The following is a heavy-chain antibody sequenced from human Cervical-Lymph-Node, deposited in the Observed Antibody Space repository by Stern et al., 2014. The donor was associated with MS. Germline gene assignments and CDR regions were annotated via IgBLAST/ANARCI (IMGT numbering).Heavy chain of an antibody. V-gene: IGHV3-7*01. Sequence: EVQLVESGGGLVQPGGSLRLSCAASGFTFSSYWMSWVRQAPGKGLEWVANIKQDGSEKYYVDSVKGRFTISRDNAKNSLYLQMNSLRAEDTAVYYCARVQYDFWSGYYEGFDYWGQGTLVTVSS. CDR3: ARVQYDFWSGYYEGFDY. CDR1: GFTFSSYW. D-gene: IGHD3-3*01. J-gene: IGHJ4*02. CDR2: IKQDGSEK.